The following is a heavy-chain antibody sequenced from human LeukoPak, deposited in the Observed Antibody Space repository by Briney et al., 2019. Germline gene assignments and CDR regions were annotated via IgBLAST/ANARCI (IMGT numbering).Heavy chain of an antibody. D-gene: IGHD6-13*01. V-gene: IGHV3-48*04. CDR3: ARALSEQLVLTLDY. CDR1: GFTFSSYS. Sequence: GGSLRLSCAASGFTFSSYSMNWVRQAPGKGLEWVSYISSSSSTIYYADSVKGRFTISRDNAKNSLYLQMNSLRAEDTAVYYCARALSEQLVLTLDYWGQGTLVTVSS. J-gene: IGHJ4*02. CDR2: ISSSSSTI.